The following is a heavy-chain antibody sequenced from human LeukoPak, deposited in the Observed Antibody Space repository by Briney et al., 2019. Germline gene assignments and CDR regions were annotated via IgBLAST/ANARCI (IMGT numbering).Heavy chain of an antibody. Sequence: GGSLRLSCAASGFTFSSYSMNWVRQAPGKGLEWVSSISSSSSYIYYADSVKGRFTISRDNAKNSLYLQMNSLRAEDTAVYYCARVGYFYYGSGSYPYLDYWGQGTLATVSS. CDR1: GFTFSSYS. D-gene: IGHD3-10*01. CDR2: ISSSSSYI. CDR3: ARVGYFYYGSGSYPYLDY. V-gene: IGHV3-21*01. J-gene: IGHJ4*02.